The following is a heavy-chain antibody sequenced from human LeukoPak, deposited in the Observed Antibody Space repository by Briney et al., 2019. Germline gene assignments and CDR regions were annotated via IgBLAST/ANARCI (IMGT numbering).Heavy chain of an antibody. V-gene: IGHV1-18*01. J-gene: IGHJ6*02. CDR1: GYTFTSYG. CDR3: ARDSYCGGDCPLYYYYGMDV. Sequence: ASVKVSCKASGYTFTSYGISWVRQAPGQGLEWMGWISAYNGNTNYAQKLQGRVTMTTDTSTSTAYMELRSLRSDDTAVYYCARDSYCGGDCPLYYYYGMDVWGQGTTVTVSS. D-gene: IGHD2-21*02. CDR2: ISAYNGNT.